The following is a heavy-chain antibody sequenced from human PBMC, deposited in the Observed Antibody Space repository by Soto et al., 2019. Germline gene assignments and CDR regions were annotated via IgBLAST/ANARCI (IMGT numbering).Heavy chain of an antibody. D-gene: IGHD6-13*01. CDR3: AGTNRAAAGTGYYYGMDV. V-gene: IGHV4-34*01. CDR1: GGSFSGYY. CDR2: INHSGST. J-gene: IGHJ6*02. Sequence: SETLSLTCAVYGGSFSGYYWSWIRQPPGKGLEWIGEINHSGSTNYNPSLKSRVTISVDTSKNQFSLKLSSVTAADTAVYYCAGTNRAAAGTGYYYGMDVWGQGTTVTVSS.